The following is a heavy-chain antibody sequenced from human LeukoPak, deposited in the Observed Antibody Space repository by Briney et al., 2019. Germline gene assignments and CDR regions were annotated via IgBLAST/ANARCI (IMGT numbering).Heavy chain of an antibody. V-gene: IGHV1-18*01. CDR2: ISGYNGNT. CDR1: GYTFTSYG. D-gene: IGHD6-19*01. Sequence: ASVKVSCKASGYTFTSYGISWVRQAPGQGLEWMGRISGYNGNTNYAQKLQGRVTMTTDTSTSTVYMELRSLRSDDTAVYYCAREEVRRAVAGYFDNWGQGTLVTVSS. J-gene: IGHJ4*02. CDR3: AREEVRRAVAGYFDN.